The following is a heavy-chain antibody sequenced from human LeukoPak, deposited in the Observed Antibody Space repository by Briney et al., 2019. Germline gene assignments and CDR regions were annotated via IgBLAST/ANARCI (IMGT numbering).Heavy chain of an antibody. CDR2: ISYDGSNK. V-gene: IGHV3-30-3*01. CDR1: GFTFSSYA. J-gene: IGHJ4*02. CDR3: ARDTQWY. Sequence: GGSLRLSCAASGFTFSSYAMHWVRQAPGKGLEWVAVISYDGSNKYYADSVKGRFTISRDNSKNTLYLQMNSLRAEDTAVYYCARDTQWYWGQRTLVTVSS. D-gene: IGHD6-19*01.